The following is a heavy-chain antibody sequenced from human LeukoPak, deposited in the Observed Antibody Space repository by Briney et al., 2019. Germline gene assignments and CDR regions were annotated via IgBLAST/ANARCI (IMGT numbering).Heavy chain of an antibody. CDR2: ISWNSGII. D-gene: IGHD3-22*01. CDR1: GFTFVDSA. CDR3: AKAPPYYSDSSGYFQH. Sequence: GGSLRLSCAASGFTFVDSAMHWVRQVSGKGLEWVSGISWNSGIIDYADSVKGRFTISRDNAKNSLYLQMNNLRPDDTAFYYCAKAPPYYSDSSGYFQHWGQGTLVTVSS. V-gene: IGHV3-9*01. J-gene: IGHJ1*01.